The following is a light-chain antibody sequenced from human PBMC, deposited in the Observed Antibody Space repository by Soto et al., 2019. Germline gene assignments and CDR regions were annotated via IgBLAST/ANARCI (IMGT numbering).Light chain of an antibody. Sequence: EIVMTQSPDALSVSPGERATLSCRATQSVTNYIAWYQQRPGQAPRLLIYDASNRASGVPAKFSGSGSGTDFTLTISDLEPADFGLYYCQQRLNWPPNFGQGTKV. CDR3: QQRLNWPPN. CDR2: DAS. V-gene: IGKV3-11*01. J-gene: IGKJ1*01. CDR1: QSVTNY.